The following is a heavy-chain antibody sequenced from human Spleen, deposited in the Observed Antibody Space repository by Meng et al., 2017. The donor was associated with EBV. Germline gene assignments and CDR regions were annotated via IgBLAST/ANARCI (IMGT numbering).Heavy chain of an antibody. CDR1: GYPLTTHP. V-gene: IGHV7-4-1*02. Sequence: VQLVQSGAGVKQPGAAVKVSFNTSGYPLTTHPNHWVRQAPGHGLKWMGWIHTDPGTPTYAKGFTGRFVFSLDTSLSTAYLQISSPQSDDTAVYYCARGVPKSYGTFDPWGQGTLVTVSS. D-gene: IGHD1-14*01. CDR3: ARGVPKSYGTFDP. CDR2: IHTDPGTP. J-gene: IGHJ5*02.